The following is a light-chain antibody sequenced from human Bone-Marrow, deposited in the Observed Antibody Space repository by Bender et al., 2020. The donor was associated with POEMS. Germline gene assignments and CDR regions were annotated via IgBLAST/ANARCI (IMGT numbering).Light chain of an antibody. CDR3: CSYATTWV. CDR2: DVS. Sequence: QSALTQPASVSGSPGQSITISCTGTSSDVETYNLVSWYQVHPGKAPKLIIYDVSNRPSGVSNRFSGAKSGDTASLTISGLQAEDDADYYCCSYATTWVFGGGTKLTVL. CDR1: SSDVETYNL. V-gene: IGLV2-23*02. J-gene: IGLJ3*02.